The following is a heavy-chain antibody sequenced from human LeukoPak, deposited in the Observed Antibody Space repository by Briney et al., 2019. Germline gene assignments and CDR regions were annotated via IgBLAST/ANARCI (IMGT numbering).Heavy chain of an antibody. Sequence: GGSLKLSCAASGFTFSSYSMNWVRQAPGKGLEWVSAISGSGGSTYYADSVKGRFTISRDNSKNTLYLQMNSLRAEDTAVYYCAKIERYCSSTSCSTVDYWGQGTLVTVSS. CDR1: GFTFSSYS. CDR2: ISGSGGST. V-gene: IGHV3-23*01. J-gene: IGHJ4*02. D-gene: IGHD2-2*01. CDR3: AKIERYCSSTSCSTVDY.